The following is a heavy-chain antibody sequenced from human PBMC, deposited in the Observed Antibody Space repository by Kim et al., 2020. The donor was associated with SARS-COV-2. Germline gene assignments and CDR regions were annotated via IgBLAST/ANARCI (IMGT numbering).Heavy chain of an antibody. V-gene: IGHV7-4-1*02. Sequence: ASVKVSCKASGYTFTSYAMNWVRQAPGQWLEWMGWINTNTGNPTYAQGFTGRFVFSLDTSVSTAYLQISSLKAEDTAVYYCARAYSSGWFGLKRFDYWGQGTLVTVSS. CDR2: INTNTGNP. J-gene: IGHJ4*02. CDR3: ARAYSSGWFGLKRFDY. D-gene: IGHD6-19*01. CDR1: GYTFTSYA.